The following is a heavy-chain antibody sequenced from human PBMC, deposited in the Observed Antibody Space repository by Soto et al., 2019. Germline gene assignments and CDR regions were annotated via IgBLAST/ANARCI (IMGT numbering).Heavy chain of an antibody. D-gene: IGHD3-22*01. CDR3: ARDLGGYYDSSGYSDY. V-gene: IGHV1-18*04. J-gene: IGHJ4*02. CDR2: ISAYNGNT. Sequence: ASVNVSCKASGYTFTSYGISWVRQAPGQGLECMGWISAYNGNTNYAQKLQGRVTMTTDTSTSTAYMELRSLRSDDTAVYYCARDLGGYYDSSGYSDYCGQGTLVTFSS. CDR1: GYTFTSYG.